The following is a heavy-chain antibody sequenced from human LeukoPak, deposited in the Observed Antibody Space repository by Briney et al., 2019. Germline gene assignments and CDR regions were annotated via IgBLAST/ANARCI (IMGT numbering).Heavy chain of an antibody. J-gene: IGHJ4*02. CDR3: AKSGHIVVVTAIPFDY. Sequence: GGSLRLSCAASGFTFSSYAMSWVRHAPGEGLEWVSAISGSGGSTYYADSVKGRFTISRDNSKNTLYLQMNSLRAEDTAVYYCAKSGHIVVVTAIPFDYWGQGTLVTVSS. CDR1: GFTFSSYA. D-gene: IGHD2-21*02. V-gene: IGHV3-23*01. CDR2: ISGSGGST.